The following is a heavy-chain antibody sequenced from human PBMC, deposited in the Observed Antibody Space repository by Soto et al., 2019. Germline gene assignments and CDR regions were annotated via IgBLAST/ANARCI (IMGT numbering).Heavy chain of an antibody. Sequence: PSETLSLTCTVSGGSISSSSYYWGWIRQPPGKGLEWIGSIYYSGSTYYNPSLKSRVTISVDTSKNQFSLKLSSVTAADTAVYYCARLEDFWSAFMFDYGGQGTLVIVSS. CDR2: IYYSGST. J-gene: IGHJ4*02. D-gene: IGHD3-3*01. CDR3: ARLEDFWSAFMFDY. V-gene: IGHV4-39*01. CDR1: GGSISSSSYY.